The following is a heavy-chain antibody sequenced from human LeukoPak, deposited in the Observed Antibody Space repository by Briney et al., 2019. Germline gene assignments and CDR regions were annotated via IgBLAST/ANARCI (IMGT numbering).Heavy chain of an antibody. D-gene: IGHD6-13*01. CDR2: ISSSSSYT. CDR3: AREGIIAADDAFDI. CDR1: GFTFSSYS. J-gene: IGHJ3*02. V-gene: IGHV3-21*01. Sequence: GGSLRLSCAASGFTFSSYSMNWVRQAPGKGLEWVSSISSSSSYTYYADSVKGRFTISRDNAKNSLYLQMNSLRAEDTAVYYCAREGIIAADDAFDIWGRGTMVTVSS.